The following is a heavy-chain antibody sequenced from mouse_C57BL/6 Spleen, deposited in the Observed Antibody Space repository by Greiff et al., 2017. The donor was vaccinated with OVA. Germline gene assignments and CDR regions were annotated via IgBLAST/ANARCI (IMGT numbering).Heavy chain of an antibody. J-gene: IGHJ2*01. CDR1: GYTFTDHT. CDR2: INPSNGGT. Sequence: VQLQQSDAELVKPGASVKISCKVSGYTFTDHTIHWVKQRPGQGLEWIGNINPSNGGTNYNEKFKSKATLTVDKSSSTAYMQLSSLTSEDSAVYYCARGNWVVDYWGQVTTLTVSS. V-gene: IGHV1-78*01. CDR3: ARGNWVVDY. D-gene: IGHD4-1*01.